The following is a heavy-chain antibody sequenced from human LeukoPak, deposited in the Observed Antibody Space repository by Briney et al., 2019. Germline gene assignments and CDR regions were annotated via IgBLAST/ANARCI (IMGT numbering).Heavy chain of an antibody. Sequence: PGGSLRLSCAASGFTVSSNYMSWVGQAPGKGLEWVSVIYSGGSTYYADSVKGRFTISRDNSKNTLYLQMNSLRAEDTAVYYRARDGARGYYDSSGPWVWGLWGQGTLVTVSS. CDR1: GFTVSSNY. D-gene: IGHD3-22*01. V-gene: IGHV3-53*01. CDR3: ARDGARGYYDSSGPWVWGL. CDR2: IYSGGST. J-gene: IGHJ4*02.